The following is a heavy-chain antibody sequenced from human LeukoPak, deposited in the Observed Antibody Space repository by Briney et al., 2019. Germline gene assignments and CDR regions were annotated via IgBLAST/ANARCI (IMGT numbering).Heavy chain of an antibody. D-gene: IGHD5-12*01. J-gene: IGHJ3*02. CDR1: GFTFSSYA. V-gene: IGHV3-30-3*01. CDR2: ISYDGSNK. Sequence: GGSLRLSCAASGFTFSSYAMSWVSQAPGKGLEWVAVISYDGSNKYYADSVKGRFTISRDNSKNTLYLQMNSLRAEDTAVYYCARSVDIVATPWTLDDAFDIWGQGTMVTVSS. CDR3: ARSVDIVATPWTLDDAFDI.